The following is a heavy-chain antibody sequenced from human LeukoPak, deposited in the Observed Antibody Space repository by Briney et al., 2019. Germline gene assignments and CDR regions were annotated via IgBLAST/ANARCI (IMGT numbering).Heavy chain of an antibody. CDR1: GFTFSSYA. V-gene: IGHV3-30*04. Sequence: PGRSLRLSCAASGFTFSSYAMHWVRQAPGKGLEWVAVMSYDGSNKYYADSLRGQFTISRDNSKNTLYLQMNSLRAEDTAVYYCARDGDSDYIFSYYFDYWGQGTLVTVSS. CDR3: ARDGDSDYIFSYYFDY. D-gene: IGHD2-21*02. CDR2: MSYDGSNK. J-gene: IGHJ4*02.